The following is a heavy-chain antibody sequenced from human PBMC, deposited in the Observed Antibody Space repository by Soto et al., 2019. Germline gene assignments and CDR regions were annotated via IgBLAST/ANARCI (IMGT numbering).Heavy chain of an antibody. V-gene: IGHV3-48*03. Sequence: EVQLVESGGGLVQPGGSLRLSCAASGFTFSNYEMNWVRQAPGKGLEWISYIDRSGTTINYADSVKGRFTISRDNAKNSVYLEMSSLRDEDSAVYYCARDPPNFYYYGMDVWGQGTTVTVSS. J-gene: IGHJ6*02. CDR3: ARDPPNFYYYGMDV. CDR1: GFTFSNYE. CDR2: IDRSGTTI.